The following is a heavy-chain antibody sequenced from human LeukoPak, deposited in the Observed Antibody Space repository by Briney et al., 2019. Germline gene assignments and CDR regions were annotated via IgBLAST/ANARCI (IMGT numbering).Heavy chain of an antibody. CDR3: AHRHYSDSGGYYAAPWVRWYFDY. D-gene: IGHD3-22*01. CDR2: IFWDDDK. CDR1: GFSLNTHGVG. Sequence: SGPTLVKPTQTLTLTCTFSGFSLNTHGVGVGWIRQPPGKALEWLSPIFWDDDKTYSPSLKSRLLITKDTSKDQVVLTMTNIDPVDTATYYCAHRHYSDSGGYYAAPWVRWYFDYWGQGTLVTVSS. V-gene: IGHV2-5*02. J-gene: IGHJ4*02.